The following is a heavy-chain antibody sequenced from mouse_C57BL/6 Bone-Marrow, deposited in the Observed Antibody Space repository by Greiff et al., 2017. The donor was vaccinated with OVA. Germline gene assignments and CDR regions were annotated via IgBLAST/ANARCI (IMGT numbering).Heavy chain of an antibody. CDR2: INPSSGYT. J-gene: IGHJ2*01. Sequence: VQLQQSGAELAKPGASVKLSCKASGYTFTSYWMHWVQQRPGQGLEWIGYINPSSGYTKYNQKFKDKATLTADKSSSTAYMQLSSLTYEDSAVYYCANLITTVVENYWGQGTTLTVSS. CDR1: GYTFTSYW. CDR3: ANLITTVVENY. V-gene: IGHV1-7*01. D-gene: IGHD1-1*01.